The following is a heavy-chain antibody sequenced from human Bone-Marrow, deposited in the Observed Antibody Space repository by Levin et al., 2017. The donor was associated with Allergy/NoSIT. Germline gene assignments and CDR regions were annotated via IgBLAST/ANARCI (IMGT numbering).Heavy chain of an antibody. J-gene: IGHJ4*02. CDR2: ISGSGGST. CDR1: GFTFSSYA. D-gene: IGHD3-10*01. CDR3: AKDPGSGSDILDY. V-gene: IGHV3-23*01. Sequence: GESLKISCAASGFTFSSYAMSWVRQAPGKGLEWVSAISGSGGSTYYADSVKGRFTISRDNSKNTLYLQMNSLRAEDTAVYYCAKDPGSGSDILDYWGQGTLVTVSS.